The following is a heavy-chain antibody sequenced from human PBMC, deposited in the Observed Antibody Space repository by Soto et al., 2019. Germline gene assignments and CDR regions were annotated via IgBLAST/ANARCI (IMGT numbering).Heavy chain of an antibody. V-gene: IGHV3-23*01. CDR2: ISGSGGST. CDR1: GFTFSSYA. J-gene: IGHJ4*02. D-gene: IGHD3-3*01. Sequence: GGSLRLSCAASGFTFSSYAMSWVRQAPGKGLEWVSAISGSGGSTYYADSVKGRFTISRDNSKNTLYLQMNSLRAEDTAVYYCAKGYYDFWSGLAPTYYFDYWGQGTLVTVSS. CDR3: AKGYYDFWSGLAPTYYFDY.